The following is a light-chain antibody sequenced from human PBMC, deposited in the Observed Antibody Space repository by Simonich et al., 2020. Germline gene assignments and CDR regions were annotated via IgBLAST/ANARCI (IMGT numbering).Light chain of an antibody. Sequence: DIVMTQSPDSLAVSLGERATINCKSSQSVLYSSNNKNYLAWYQQKPGQPPKLLIYWASTRESGVPDRFSGSGSGTDFTRTISSLQAEDMAVYYCQQYYSTPETFGQGTKVEIK. J-gene: IGKJ1*01. V-gene: IGKV4-1*01. CDR2: WAS. CDR1: QSVLYSSNNKNY. CDR3: QQYYSTPET.